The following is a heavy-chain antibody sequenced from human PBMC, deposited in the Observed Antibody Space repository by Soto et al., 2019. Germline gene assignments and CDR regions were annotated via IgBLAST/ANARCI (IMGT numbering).Heavy chain of an antibody. CDR3: ARDGTRHGWFGEFHVC. V-gene: IGHV3-7*01. J-gene: IGHJ4*02. CDR2: IKQDGSEK. D-gene: IGHD3-10*01. CDR1: GFTFSNYW. Sequence: GALRLSCAASGFTFSNYWMSWVRQAPGKGLEWVANIKQDGSEKYYVDSVKGRFTISRDNAKNSLHLQMNSLRAEDTAVYYCARDGTRHGWFGEFHVCWGQGTLVTV.